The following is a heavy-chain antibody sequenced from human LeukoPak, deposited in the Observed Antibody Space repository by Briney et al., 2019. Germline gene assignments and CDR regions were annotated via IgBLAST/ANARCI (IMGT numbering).Heavy chain of an antibody. CDR3: ARVSWNSFDI. Sequence: GGSLRLSCAASGFTFSAHSMTWVRQAPGKGLEWVSGISASGDATFYADSVKGRLTISRDNSKNTLYLQMNSLRADDTARYYCARVSWNSFDIWGQGTMVTVSS. CDR1: GFTFSAHS. V-gene: IGHV3-23*01. D-gene: IGHD1-1*01. J-gene: IGHJ3*02. CDR2: ISASGDAT.